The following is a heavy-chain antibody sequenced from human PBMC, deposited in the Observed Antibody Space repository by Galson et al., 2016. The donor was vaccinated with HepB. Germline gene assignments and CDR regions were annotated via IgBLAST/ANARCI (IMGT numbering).Heavy chain of an antibody. Sequence: CAISGDSASSINAAWHWLRQSPSRGLEWLGRTYYRSKWYNDYATSLKGRIIIITPDTSKNQFSLQLDSVSHEDTAVYYCASGTAYGSAFEIWGQGTLVTVSS. CDR1: GDSASSINAA. J-gene: IGHJ3*02. CDR3: ASGTAYGSAFEI. V-gene: IGHV6-1*01. D-gene: IGHD2-21*02. CDR2: TYYRSKWYN.